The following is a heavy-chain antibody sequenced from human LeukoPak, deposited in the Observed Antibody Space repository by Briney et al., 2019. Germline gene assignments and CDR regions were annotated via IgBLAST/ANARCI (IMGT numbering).Heavy chain of an antibody. D-gene: IGHD6-19*01. CDR2: IYHSGTT. J-gene: IGHJ5*02. V-gene: IGHV4-30-4*07. CDR1: GVAISRGGYA. Sequence: SETLSLTCAVSGVAISRGGYAWNWIRQPPGKGLEWIAYIYHSGTTYYNPSLKSRATISVDTSKNQFSLKLGSVTAADTAVYYCVRGRYSSGWFKDKNWFDPWGQGIPVTVSS. CDR3: VRGRYSSGWFKDKNWFDP.